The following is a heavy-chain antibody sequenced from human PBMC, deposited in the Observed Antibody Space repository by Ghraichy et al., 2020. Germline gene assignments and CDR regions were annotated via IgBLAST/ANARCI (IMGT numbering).Heavy chain of an antibody. Sequence: GGSLRLSCAASGFTFSSYSMNWVRQAPGKGLEWVSYISSSGSTIDYADSVKGRYTIARDNAKNSLYLQMTSLRAEDTAVYYCARLRGYSDGYADYWGQGTLVTVSS. CDR1: GFTFSSYS. CDR3: ARLRGYSDGYADY. CDR2: ISSSGSTI. D-gene: IGHD5-18*01. V-gene: IGHV3-48*01. J-gene: IGHJ4*02.